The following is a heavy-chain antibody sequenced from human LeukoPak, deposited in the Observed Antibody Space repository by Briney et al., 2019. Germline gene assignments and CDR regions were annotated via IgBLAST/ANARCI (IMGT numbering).Heavy chain of an antibody. V-gene: IGHV4-31*11. D-gene: IGHD3-22*01. J-gene: IGHJ3*02. CDR1: VDSLSRGGYY. Sequence: SGTLSLTRAVSVDSLSRGGYYGSSVRQHPGKGLGWVGYIYYSGITYYNPSLKSRVTISVDTSKNQFSLKLSSETAADTAVYYCARETHYVDSSGYYYRRSDVFDIWGQGTMVTVSS. CDR3: ARETHYVDSSGYYYRRSDVFDI. CDR2: IYYSGIT.